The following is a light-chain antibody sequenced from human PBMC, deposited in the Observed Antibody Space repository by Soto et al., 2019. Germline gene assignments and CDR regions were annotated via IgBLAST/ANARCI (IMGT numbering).Light chain of an antibody. J-gene: IGLJ2*01. CDR2: DVS. CDR3: SSYGASSTL. V-gene: IGLV2-14*03. Sequence: QSVLTQPASVSGSPGQSITSSCTGSSIDIGGYNYVSWYQQHPGKAPKLLIYDVSYRPSGISDRFSGSKSGNTASLTISGLQPDDEADYYCSSYGASSTLFGGGTKLTVL. CDR1: SIDIGGYNY.